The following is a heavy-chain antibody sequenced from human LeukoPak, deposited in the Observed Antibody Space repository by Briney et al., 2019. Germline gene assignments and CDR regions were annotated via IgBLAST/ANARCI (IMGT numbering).Heavy chain of an antibody. CDR3: ARGYSSGWYRGWFDP. D-gene: IGHD6-19*01. CDR2: IHYNGNT. Sequence: PSETLSLTCTVSGGSMSRYYWNWIRQPPGKGLEWIGHIHYNGNTNYNPSLKSGVTISVDTSKNQFSLKLSSVTAADTAVYYCARGYSSGWYRGWFDPWGQGTLVIVSS. CDR1: GGSMSRYY. J-gene: IGHJ5*02. V-gene: IGHV4-59*01.